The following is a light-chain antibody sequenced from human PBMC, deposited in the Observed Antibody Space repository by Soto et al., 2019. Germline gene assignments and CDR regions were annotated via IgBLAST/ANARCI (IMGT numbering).Light chain of an antibody. CDR2: GAS. CDR3: QQYSSPPRT. V-gene: IGKV3-20*01. CDR1: QSVSSY. Sequence: EIVLTQAAGSLSLSPGEKATLSCRASQSVSSYLAWYQQKPGQAPRLLIYGASSRATGFPDRFSGSGSGTDFSLTISRLEPEDSAVYYCQQYSSPPRTFGQGTKVDIK. J-gene: IGKJ1*01.